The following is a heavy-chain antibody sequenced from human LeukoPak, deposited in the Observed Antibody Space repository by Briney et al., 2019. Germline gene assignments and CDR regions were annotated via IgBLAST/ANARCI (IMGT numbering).Heavy chain of an antibody. D-gene: IGHD6-13*01. CDR1: GFTFSSYE. J-gene: IGHJ4*02. CDR2: ISSSGSTI. CDR3: AGDLAAAGLGY. Sequence: GGSLRLSCAASGFTFSSYEMNWVRQAPGKGLEWVSYISSSGSTIYYADSVKGRFTISRDNAKNSLYLQMNSLRAEDTAVYYCAGDLAAAGLGYWGQGTLVTVSS. V-gene: IGHV3-48*03.